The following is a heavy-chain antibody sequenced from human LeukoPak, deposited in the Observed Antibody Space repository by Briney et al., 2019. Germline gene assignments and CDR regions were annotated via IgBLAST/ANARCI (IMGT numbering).Heavy chain of an antibody. CDR1: GYTFTSYD. CDR2: MNPNSGNT. Sequence: ASVKVSCKASGYTFTSYDINWVRQATGQGLEWMGWMNPNSGNTGYAQKFQGRVTMTRNTSISTAYMELSSLRSEDTAVYYCARPLTKGSVSPLRYWGQGTLVTVSS. CDR3: ARPLTKGSVSPLRY. V-gene: IGHV1-8*01. D-gene: IGHD6-25*01. J-gene: IGHJ4*02.